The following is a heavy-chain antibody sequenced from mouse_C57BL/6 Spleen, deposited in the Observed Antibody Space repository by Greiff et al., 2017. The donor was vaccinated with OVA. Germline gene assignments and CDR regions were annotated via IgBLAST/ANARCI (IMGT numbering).Heavy chain of an antibody. J-gene: IGHJ3*01. CDR1: GYTFTEYT. D-gene: IGHD2-5*01. V-gene: IGHV1-62-2*01. CDR2: FYPGRGSI. CDR3: ARHEEASYYSMGGFAY. Sequence: VKLVESGAELVKPGASVKLSCKASGYTFTEYTIHWVKQRPGQGLEWIGWFYPGRGSIKYNEKFKDKATLTADKSSSTVYMELSRLTSEDSAVYFCARHEEASYYSMGGFAYWGQGTLVTVSA.